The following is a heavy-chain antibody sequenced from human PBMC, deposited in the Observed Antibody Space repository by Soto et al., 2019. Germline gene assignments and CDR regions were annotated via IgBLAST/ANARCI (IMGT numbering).Heavy chain of an antibody. D-gene: IGHD3-10*01. CDR3: ARSTYYYGSGSSEFDY. V-gene: IGHV3-30-3*01. Sequence: GGSLRLSCAASGFTFSSYAMHWVRQAPGKGLEWVAVISYDGSNKYYADSVKGRFTISRDNSKNTLYLQMNSLRAEDTAVYYCARSTYYYGSGSSEFDYWGQGTLVNVSS. J-gene: IGHJ4*02. CDR1: GFTFSSYA. CDR2: ISYDGSNK.